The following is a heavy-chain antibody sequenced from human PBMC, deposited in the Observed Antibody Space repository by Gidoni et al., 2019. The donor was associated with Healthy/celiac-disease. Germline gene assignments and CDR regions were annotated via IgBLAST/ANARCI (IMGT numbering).Heavy chain of an antibody. CDR2: IYPGDSDT. V-gene: IGHV5-51*01. CDR3: ARLLSGRFFDY. CDR1: CYSFTSYW. D-gene: IGHD3-3*01. Sequence: EVQLVQSGAEVKKPGESLKISCQSSCYSFTSYWLGWVRQMPGKGLEWIGIIYPGDSDTRYSPSFQGQVTISADKSISTAYLQWSSLKASDTAMNYCARLLSGRFFDYWGQGTLVTVSS. J-gene: IGHJ4*02.